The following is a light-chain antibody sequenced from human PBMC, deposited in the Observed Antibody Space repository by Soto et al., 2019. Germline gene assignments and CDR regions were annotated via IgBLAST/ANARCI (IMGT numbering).Light chain of an antibody. Sequence: DIQMTQSPPTLSASVGDRVTITCRASQTLSTWLAWYQQKPGKAPKLLIYDASSSESGVPSRFGGSGYGTEFTLTSSSLQSDHFATYCCHHYNTYSATFGQGPTGDTK. V-gene: IGKV1-5*01. CDR2: DAS. J-gene: IGKJ1*01. CDR1: QTLSTW. CDR3: HHYNTYSAT.